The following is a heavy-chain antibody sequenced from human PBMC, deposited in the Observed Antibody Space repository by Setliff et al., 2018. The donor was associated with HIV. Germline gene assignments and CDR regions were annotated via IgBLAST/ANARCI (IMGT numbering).Heavy chain of an antibody. Sequence: SVKVSCKVSGYTFTDHYLHWVRQAPGQALEWMGWYTPFNDNTNYAQKYRGRISITRDRSMSTAYMELSSLRSEDTGMYYCARSSRANEAFDVWGQGTMVTVSS. CDR3: ARSSRANEAFDV. CDR2: YTPFNDNT. CDR1: GYTFTDHY. J-gene: IGHJ3*01. V-gene: IGHV1-45*02.